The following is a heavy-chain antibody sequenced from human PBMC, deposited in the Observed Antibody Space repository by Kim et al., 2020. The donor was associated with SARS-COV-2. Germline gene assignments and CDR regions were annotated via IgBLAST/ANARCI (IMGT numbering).Heavy chain of an antibody. J-gene: IGHJ5*02. CDR3: VRGSGGFDP. V-gene: IGHV3-74*01. Sequence: ITTNYADSVKGRFTISRDNAKNTLYLQMNSLRAEDTAVYYCVRGSGGFDPWGQGTLITVSS. CDR2: ITT. D-gene: IGHD3-10*01.